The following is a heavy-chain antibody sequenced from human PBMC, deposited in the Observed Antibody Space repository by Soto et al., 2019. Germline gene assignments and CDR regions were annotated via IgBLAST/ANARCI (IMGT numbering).Heavy chain of an antibody. CDR3: ARGDCSGGTCYSGPPLNWLDP. D-gene: IGHD2-15*01. Sequence: QVQLVQSGAEVKKPGASVKVSCKASGFTFTTSGINWVRQAPGQGLEWMGWISAYNGNTNYAQKFQGRATMTTDTSTSTAYMELRSLTSDDTAVYYCARGDCSGGTCYSGPPLNWLDPWGQGTLVTVST. V-gene: IGHV1-18*01. CDR2: ISAYNGNT. J-gene: IGHJ5*02. CDR1: GFTFTTSG.